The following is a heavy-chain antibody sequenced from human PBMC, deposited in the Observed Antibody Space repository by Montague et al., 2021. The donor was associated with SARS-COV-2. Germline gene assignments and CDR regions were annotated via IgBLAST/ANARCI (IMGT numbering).Heavy chain of an antibody. Sequence: CAISGDSGNFYWSWIRQPPGKGLEWIGYMYYTGHTNYNPSLESRVTMPVDPSKNQFSLTLTSVTAADTAVYYCARSRANVPSRPGFDYWGQGALVTVSS. J-gene: IGHJ4*02. CDR3: ARSRANVPSRPGFDY. V-gene: IGHV4-61*01. CDR1: AISGDSGNFY. D-gene: IGHD6-6*01. CDR2: MYYTGHT.